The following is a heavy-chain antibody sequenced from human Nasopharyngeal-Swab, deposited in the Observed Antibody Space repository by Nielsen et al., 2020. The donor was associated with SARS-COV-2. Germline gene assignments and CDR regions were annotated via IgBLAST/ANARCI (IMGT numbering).Heavy chain of an antibody. V-gene: IGHV3-48*04. CDR2: IPSSSGNPI. CDR1: GFSFSSYS. CDR3: AREGRDGAVSS. D-gene: IGHD5-24*01. Sequence: GGSLRLSCAASGFSFSSYSMNWVRQAPGKGLEWVSYIPSSSGNPIYYADSVKGRFTVSRDNAKNSLFLQMNSLRAEDTAVYFCAREGRDGAVSSWGQGTLVTVSS. J-gene: IGHJ5*02.